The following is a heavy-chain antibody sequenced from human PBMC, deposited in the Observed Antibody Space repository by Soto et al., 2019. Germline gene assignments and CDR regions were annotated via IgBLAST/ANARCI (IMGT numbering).Heavy chain of an antibody. V-gene: IGHV4-39*01. Sequence: LSLTCTVSGDSIGTTHSYWAWIRQSPGKGLEWIGNIHYSGSTYYMPSLRSRVTLSVDTSKNQFSLRLTSVTAEDTAVYYCARHEGNGNVWPLDYWGQGILVTVPQ. CDR1: GDSIGTTHSY. D-gene: IGHD2-8*01. CDR2: IHYSGST. J-gene: IGHJ4*02. CDR3: ARHEGNGNVWPLDY.